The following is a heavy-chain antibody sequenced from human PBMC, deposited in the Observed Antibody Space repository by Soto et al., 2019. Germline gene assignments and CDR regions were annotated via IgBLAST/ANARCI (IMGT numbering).Heavy chain of an antibody. CDR3: ATTRKYYYDSSGYDAFDI. Sequence: ASVKVSCKASGYTFTSYDMHWVRQAPGQRLEWMGWINAGNGNTKYSQKLQGRVTITRDTSTSKANMEMSRLRSDDTAVYYCATTRKYYYDSSGYDAFDIWGQGTMVTVS. V-gene: IGHV1-3*01. CDR2: INAGNGNT. J-gene: IGHJ3*02. CDR1: GYTFTSYD. D-gene: IGHD3-22*01.